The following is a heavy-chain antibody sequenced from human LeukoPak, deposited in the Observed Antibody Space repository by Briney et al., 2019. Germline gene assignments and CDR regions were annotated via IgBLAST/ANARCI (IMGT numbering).Heavy chain of an antibody. J-gene: IGHJ4*02. D-gene: IGHD2-21*02. Sequence: GRSLRLSCAASGFTFSSYAMHWVRQAPGKGLEWVAVISYDGSNKYYADSVKGRFTISRDNSKNTLYLQMNSLRAEDTAVYYCAKVGYCGGDCYSELDYWGQGTLVTVSS. V-gene: IGHV3-30-3*01. CDR3: AKVGYCGGDCYSELDY. CDR1: GFTFSSYA. CDR2: ISYDGSNK.